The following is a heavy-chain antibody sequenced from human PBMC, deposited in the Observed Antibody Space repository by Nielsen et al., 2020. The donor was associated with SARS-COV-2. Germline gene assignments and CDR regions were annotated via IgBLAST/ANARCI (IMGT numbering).Heavy chain of an antibody. CDR2: ICWNSCSI. CDR1: GFTFDYYA. Sequence: SLKISCSASGFTFDYYAMHWVRQAPGKVLEFVSGICWNSCSIGYSDSVKVRFTISRDNAKNSLYLQMNSLRAEDTALYYCAKDWAVTDYGMDVWGQGTTVTVSS. J-gene: IGHJ6*02. V-gene: IGHV3-9*01. D-gene: IGHD4-11*01. CDR3: AKDWAVTDYGMDV.